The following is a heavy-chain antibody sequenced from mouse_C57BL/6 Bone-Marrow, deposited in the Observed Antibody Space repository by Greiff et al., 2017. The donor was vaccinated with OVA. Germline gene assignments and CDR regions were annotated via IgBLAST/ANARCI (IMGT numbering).Heavy chain of an antibody. CDR3: ARGGLMVTTAY. CDR1: GYTFTSYW. D-gene: IGHD2-2*01. J-gene: IGHJ3*01. CDR2: IDPSDSYT. Sequence: VQLQQPGAELVRPGTSVKLSCKASGYTFTSYWMHWVKQRPGQGLEWIGVIDPSDSYTNYNQKFKGKATLTVDTSSSTAYMQLSSLTSEDSAVYYCARGGLMVTTAYWGQGTLVTVSA. V-gene: IGHV1-59*01.